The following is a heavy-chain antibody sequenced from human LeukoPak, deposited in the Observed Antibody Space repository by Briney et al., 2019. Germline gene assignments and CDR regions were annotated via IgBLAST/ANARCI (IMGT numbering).Heavy chain of an antibody. D-gene: IGHD3-22*01. CDR2: IKQDGSEK. Sequence: GGSLRLSCAASGFTFSSYWMTWDRQAPGKGLEWVANIKQDGSEKYYVDSVKGRFTISRDNAENSLYLQMNGLRVEDTAVYYCASTYYYGVWFGPWGQGTLVTVSS. V-gene: IGHV3-7*01. CDR3: ASTYYYGVWFGP. J-gene: IGHJ5*02. CDR1: GFTFSSYW.